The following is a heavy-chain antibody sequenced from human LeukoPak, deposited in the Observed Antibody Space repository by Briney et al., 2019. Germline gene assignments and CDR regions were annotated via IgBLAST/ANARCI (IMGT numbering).Heavy chain of an antibody. D-gene: IGHD6-13*01. CDR3: AKDIAAATTYTFDY. Sequence: GRSLRLSCAASGFTFDDYAMHWVRQAPGEGLEWVSGISWNSGGIGYADSVKGRFTISRDNAKNSLYLQMNSLRAEDMALYYCAKDIAAATTYTFDYWGQGTLVTVSS. CDR1: GFTFDDYA. V-gene: IGHV3-9*03. J-gene: IGHJ4*02. CDR2: ISWNSGGI.